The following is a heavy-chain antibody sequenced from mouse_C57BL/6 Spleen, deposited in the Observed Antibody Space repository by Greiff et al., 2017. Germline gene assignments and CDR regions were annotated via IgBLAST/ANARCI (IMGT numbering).Heavy chain of an antibody. CDR3: ARPSYYSNPWFAY. J-gene: IGHJ3*01. Sequence: VQLQQSGPELVKPGASVKIPCKASGYTFTDYNMDWVKQSHGKSLEWIGDINPNNGGTIYNQKFKGKATLTVDKSSSTAYMELRSLTSEDTAVYYCARPSYYSNPWFAYWGQGTLVTVSA. CDR2: INPNNGGT. V-gene: IGHV1-18*01. CDR1: GYTFTDYN. D-gene: IGHD2-5*01.